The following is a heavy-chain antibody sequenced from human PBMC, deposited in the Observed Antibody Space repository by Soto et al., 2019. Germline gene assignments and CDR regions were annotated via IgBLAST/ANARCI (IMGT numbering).Heavy chain of an antibody. J-gene: IGHJ4*02. Sequence: SETLSLTCTVSGASITQYYWNWIRQSPGKGLEWIVSVSSTGSTVFNPSLTSRVTVSLDTSKNQFSLTLNSVTAADTAVYYCARGGGSRYHNHEFDFWGQGTLVTVSS. CDR3: ARGGGSRYHNHEFDF. CDR1: GASITQYY. CDR2: VSSTGST. V-gene: IGHV4-59*01. D-gene: IGHD2-2*01.